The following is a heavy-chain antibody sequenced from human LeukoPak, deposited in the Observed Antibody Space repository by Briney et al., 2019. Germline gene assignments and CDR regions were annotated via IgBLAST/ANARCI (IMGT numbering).Heavy chain of an antibody. D-gene: IGHD2-8*02. CDR2: IFPSGGEI. Sequence: PGGSLRLSCAASGFTFSTFAMIWVRQPPRKGLEWVSSIFPSGGEIHYADSVRGRFTISRDNSKSTLSLQMNSLRAEDTAIYYCATYRQVLLPFESWGQGTLVTVSS. CDR3: ATYRQVLLPFES. V-gene: IGHV3-23*01. J-gene: IGHJ4*02. CDR1: GFTFSTFA.